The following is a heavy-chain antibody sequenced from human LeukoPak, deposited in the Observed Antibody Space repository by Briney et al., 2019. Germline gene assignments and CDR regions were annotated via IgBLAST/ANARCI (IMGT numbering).Heavy chain of an antibody. D-gene: IGHD1-26*01. CDR3: ARDYGVGSTAFDYF. CDR1: GGTFSSYA. V-gene: IGHV1-69*04. J-gene: IGHJ4*02. Sequence: SVKVSCKASGGTFSSYAISWVRQAPGQGLEWMGRIIPILGIANYAQKFQGRLTITADESTRTAYMELSSLRSEDTAVYYCARDYGVGSTAFDYFWGQGTLVTVSS. CDR2: IIPILGIA.